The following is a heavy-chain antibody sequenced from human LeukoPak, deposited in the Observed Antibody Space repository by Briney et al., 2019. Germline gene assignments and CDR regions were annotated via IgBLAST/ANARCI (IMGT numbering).Heavy chain of an antibody. CDR3: TRISHWRVLL. CDR1: GFTFSSYW. J-gene: IGHJ4*02. Sequence: GGSLRLSCAASGFTFSSYWMSWLRQAPEKGLEWVANIKEDGSEKYYVDSVKGRFSISRDNAKSSLYLQMNSLRAEDTAVYFCTRISHWRVLLWGQGILVTVSS. D-gene: IGHD2-8*02. V-gene: IGHV3-7*01. CDR2: IKEDGSEK.